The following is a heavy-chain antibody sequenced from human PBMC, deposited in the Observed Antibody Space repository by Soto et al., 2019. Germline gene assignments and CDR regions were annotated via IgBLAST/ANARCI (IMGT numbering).Heavy chain of an antibody. CDR2: VSWDSDNT. D-gene: IGHD1-26*01. CDR3: VKGAAGAGFVFDF. V-gene: IGHV3-43*01. Sequence: EVHLVESGGVVVRPGGSLRLSCAASGFTFDDYTMHWVRQRPGKGLEWVSLVSWDSDNTIYADSVKGRFTISRDNINNSLFLQMTSLRTEDTAVYFCVKGAAGAGFVFDFWGLGTTVTVSS. CDR1: GFTFDDYT. J-gene: IGHJ3*01.